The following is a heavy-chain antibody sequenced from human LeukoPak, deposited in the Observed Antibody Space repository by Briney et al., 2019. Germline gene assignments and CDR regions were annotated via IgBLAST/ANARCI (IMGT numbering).Heavy chain of an antibody. CDR3: AKDPHDSSGNRPYYYYMDV. Sequence: PSETLSLTCTVSGYSISSGYYWGWIRQPPGKGLEWIGSIYHSGSTYYNPSLKSRVTISVDTSKNQFSLKLSSVTAADTAVYYCAKDPHDSSGNRPYYYYMDVWGKGTTVTVSS. D-gene: IGHD3-22*01. J-gene: IGHJ6*03. V-gene: IGHV4-38-2*02. CDR2: IYHSGST. CDR1: GYSISSGYY.